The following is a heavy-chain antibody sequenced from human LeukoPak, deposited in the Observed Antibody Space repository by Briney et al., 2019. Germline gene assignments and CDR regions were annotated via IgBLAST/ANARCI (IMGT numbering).Heavy chain of an antibody. V-gene: IGHV3-23*01. Sequence: PGGSLRLSCVASGFTFSSDAMTWVRQTPEKGLEWVSAISGSGGSTHYADSVKGRFTISRDNSKNTLYLQMSSLRAEDTAVYYCAKDYVDRGDYWGQGTLVTVSS. CDR3: AKDYVDRGDY. CDR2: ISGSGGST. J-gene: IGHJ4*02. D-gene: IGHD5-12*01. CDR1: GFTFSSDA.